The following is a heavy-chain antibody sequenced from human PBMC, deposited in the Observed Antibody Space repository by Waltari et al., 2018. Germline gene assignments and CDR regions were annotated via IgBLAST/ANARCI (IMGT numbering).Heavy chain of an antibody. CDR1: GGSISSSSYY. D-gene: IGHD5-18*01. J-gene: IGHJ4*02. CDR2: IYYSGST. Sequence: QLQLQESGPGLVKPSETLSLTCTVSGGSISSSSYYWGWIRQPPGKGLEWIGSIYYSGSTYYNPSLKSRVTISVDTSKNQFSLKLSSVTAADTAVYYCARHAYSYGLIDYWGQGTLVTVSS. V-gene: IGHV4-39*01. CDR3: ARHAYSYGLIDY.